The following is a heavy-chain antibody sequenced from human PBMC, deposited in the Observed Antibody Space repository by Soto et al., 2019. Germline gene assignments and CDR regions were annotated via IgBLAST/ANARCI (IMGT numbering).Heavy chain of an antibody. CDR2: ISYSGGST. CDR3: AKHVRFLEWTPLYGMDX. V-gene: IGHV3-23*01. J-gene: IGHJ6*02. CDR1: GFTFPSSA. Sequence: GGSLRLSCAASGFTFPSSAMNWVRQAPGTGLEGLSAISYSGGSTYQADSVKGRFTMSRDNLKNTLFLQVNSLRAEDPAVYYGAKHVRFLEWTPLYGMDXWGQGTPGTVS. D-gene: IGHD3-3*01.